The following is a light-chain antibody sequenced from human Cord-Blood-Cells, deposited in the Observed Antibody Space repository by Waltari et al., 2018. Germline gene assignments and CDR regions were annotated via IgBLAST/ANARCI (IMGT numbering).Light chain of an antibody. Sequence: QSVLTQPPSVSAAPGQKVTISCPGSRSNIGNNYVSWYQQLPGTAPKLLIYDNNKRPSGIPDRFSCSKSGTSATLGITGLQTGDEADYYCGTWDSSLSAYVFGTGTKVTVL. V-gene: IGLV1-51*01. CDR3: GTWDSSLSAYV. CDR2: DNN. J-gene: IGLJ1*01. CDR1: RSNIGNNY.